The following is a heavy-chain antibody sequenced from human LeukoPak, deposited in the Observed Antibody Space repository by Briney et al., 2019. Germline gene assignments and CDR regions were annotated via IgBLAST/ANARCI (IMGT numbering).Heavy chain of an antibody. V-gene: IGHV4-39*01. CDR2: IYYSGST. J-gene: IGHJ4*02. Sequence: SETLCLTCTVSGGSISSNSYYWGWIRQPPGKGLEWIGSIYYSGSTYYNPSLKSRVTISVDTSKNQFSLKLSSVTAADTAVYYCASLTYYYDSSEVDYWGQGTLVTVSS. CDR1: GGSISSNSYY. CDR3: ASLTYYYDSSEVDY. D-gene: IGHD3-22*01.